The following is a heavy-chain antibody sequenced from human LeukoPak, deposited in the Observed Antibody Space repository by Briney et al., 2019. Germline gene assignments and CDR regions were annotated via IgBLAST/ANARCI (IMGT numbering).Heavy chain of an antibody. CDR2: IIPIFGTA. CDR3: ASGHWAYNWMSNWFDP. CDR1: GGTFSSYA. Sequence: SVKVSCKASGGTFSSYAISWVRQAPGQGLEWMGGIIPIFGTANYAQMFQGRVTITADESTSTAYMELSSLRSEDTAVYYCASGHWAYNWMSNWFDPWGQGTLVTVSS. V-gene: IGHV1-69*13. J-gene: IGHJ5*02. D-gene: IGHD1-20*01.